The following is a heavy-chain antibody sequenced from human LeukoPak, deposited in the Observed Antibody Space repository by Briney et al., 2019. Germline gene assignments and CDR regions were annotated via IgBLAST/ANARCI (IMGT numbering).Heavy chain of an antibody. Sequence: PGGSLRLSCADSGFTFSYYWMSWVRQTPGKGLEWVANIKQDGSETYYVDSVKGRFTISRDNAKKSLYLQMNSLRAEDTSVYYCARDRADVLTGYNDAFDFWGHGTMVTVSS. CDR3: ARDRADVLTGYNDAFDF. J-gene: IGHJ3*01. CDR2: IKQDGSET. CDR1: GFTFSYYW. V-gene: IGHV3-7*01. D-gene: IGHD3-9*01.